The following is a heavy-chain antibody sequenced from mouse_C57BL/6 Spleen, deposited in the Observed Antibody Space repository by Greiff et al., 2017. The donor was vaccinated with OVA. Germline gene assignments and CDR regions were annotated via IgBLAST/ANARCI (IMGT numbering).Heavy chain of an antibody. V-gene: IGHV1-26*01. CDR3: AIGSAYYSNYFDY. Sequence: VQLQQSGPELVKPGASVKISCKASGYTFTDYYMNWVKQSHGKSLEWIGDINPNNGGTSYNQKFKGKATLTVDKSSSTAYMELRSLTSEDSAVYYCAIGSAYYSNYFDYWGQGTTLTDSS. CDR2: INPNNGGT. J-gene: IGHJ2*01. CDR1: GYTFTDYY. D-gene: IGHD2-5*01.